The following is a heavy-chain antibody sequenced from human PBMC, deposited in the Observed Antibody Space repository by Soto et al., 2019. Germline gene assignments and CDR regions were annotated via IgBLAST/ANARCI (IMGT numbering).Heavy chain of an antibody. V-gene: IGHV4-59*08. CDR1: GGSISSYY. Sequence: QVQLQESGPGLVKPSETLSLTCTVSGGSISSYYWSWIRQPPGKGLEWIGYIYYSGSTNYNPSLMVRVTISVVTSKMQFSRDLCAVTAADTAVYYCAGLRYIWNLNWVYFFVYWGQGTLVSVSS. CDR2: IYYSGST. D-gene: IGHD1-1*01. J-gene: IGHJ4*02. CDR3: AGLRYIWNLNWVYFFVY.